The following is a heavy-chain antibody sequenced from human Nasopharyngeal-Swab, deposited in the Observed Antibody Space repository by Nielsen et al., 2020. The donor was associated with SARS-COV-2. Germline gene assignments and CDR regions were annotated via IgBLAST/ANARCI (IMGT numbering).Heavy chain of an antibody. D-gene: IGHD4-11*01. Sequence: GESLKISCAASGFTFSSYNMNWVRQAPGKGLEWVANIKQDGSETYYVDSVKGRFTISRDNAKNSLYLQMNSLRAEDTAVYYCARDTPRGLQGLDYWGQGTLVTVSS. CDR2: IKQDGSET. V-gene: IGHV3-7*03. CDR3: ARDTPRGLQGLDY. J-gene: IGHJ4*02. CDR1: GFTFSSYN.